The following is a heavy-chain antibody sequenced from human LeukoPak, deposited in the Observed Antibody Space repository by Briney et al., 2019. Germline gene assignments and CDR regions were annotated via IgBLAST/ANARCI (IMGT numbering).Heavy chain of an antibody. D-gene: IGHD3-3*01. CDR2: ISAYNGNT. CDR3: ARSGNTIFGVVIDNWFDP. J-gene: IGHJ5*02. CDR1: GYTFTSYG. V-gene: IGHV1-18*01. Sequence: ASVKVSCKASGYTFTSYGISWVRQAPGQGLEWMGWISAYNGNTNYAQKLQGRVTMTTDTSTSTAYMELSSLRSEDTAVYYCARSGNTIFGVVIDNWFDPWGQGTLVTVSS.